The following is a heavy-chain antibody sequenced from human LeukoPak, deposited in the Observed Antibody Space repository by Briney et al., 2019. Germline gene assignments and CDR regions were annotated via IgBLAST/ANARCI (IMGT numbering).Heavy chain of an antibody. CDR1: GGTFSSYA. V-gene: IGHV1-69*05. Sequence: GSSVKVSCKASGGTFSSYAISWVRQAPGQGLEWMGGIIPIFGTANYAQKFQGRVTITTDESTSTAYMELSSLRSEDTAVYCCARGRDCSSTSCYTYYYMDVWGKGTTVTVSS. J-gene: IGHJ6*03. D-gene: IGHD2-2*02. CDR3: ARGRDCSSTSCYTYYYMDV. CDR2: IIPIFGTA.